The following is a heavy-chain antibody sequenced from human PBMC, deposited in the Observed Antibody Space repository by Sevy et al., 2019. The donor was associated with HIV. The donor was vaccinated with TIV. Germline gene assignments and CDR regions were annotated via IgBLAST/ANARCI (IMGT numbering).Heavy chain of an antibody. V-gene: IGHV3-30*04. Sequence: GGSLRLSCAASGFTFGNHAIHWVRQAPGKGLEWVAIISFDGRNEHYAGSVKGRFTISRDNSKKTVYLQMTNLRSEDAAVYYCAREHCTDGVCFRSGYFDYWGQGTLVTVSS. CDR1: GFTFGNHA. D-gene: IGHD2-8*01. CDR2: ISFDGRNE. CDR3: AREHCTDGVCFRSGYFDY. J-gene: IGHJ4*01.